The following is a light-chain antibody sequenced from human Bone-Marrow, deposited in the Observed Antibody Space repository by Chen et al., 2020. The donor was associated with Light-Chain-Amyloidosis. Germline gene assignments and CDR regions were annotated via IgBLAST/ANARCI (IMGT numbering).Light chain of an antibody. CDR2: DVG. J-gene: IGLJ3*02. Sequence: SYFLPQSSSVSVVSAQTATIACGGNNIVSTSVHWYQQTPGQAPLLVVYDVGDRPSGIPERVSGYNSGNTATLTISRIEDGDETYYYSQVWDRSSDRPVFGGGTKLTVL. CDR3: QVWDRSSDRPV. V-gene: IGLV3-21*02. CDR1: NIVSTS.